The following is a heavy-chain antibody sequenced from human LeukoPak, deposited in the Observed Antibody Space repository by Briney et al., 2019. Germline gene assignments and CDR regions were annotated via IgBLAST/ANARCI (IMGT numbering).Heavy chain of an antibody. CDR3: ARDLNWPGP. Sequence: PGGSLRLSCAASGFTFSSFGMNWVRQAPGKGLEWVTFIRYDGIAIQYADSVKGRFTISRDNSKNALYLQMISLRPEDTAVYYCARDLNWPGPWGQGSLVTVSS. V-gene: IGHV3-30*02. D-gene: IGHD1-20*01. CDR2: IRYDGIAI. CDR1: GFTFSSFG. J-gene: IGHJ4*02.